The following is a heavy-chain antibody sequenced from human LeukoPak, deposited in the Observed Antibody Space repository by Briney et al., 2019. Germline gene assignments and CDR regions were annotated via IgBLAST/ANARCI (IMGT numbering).Heavy chain of an antibody. CDR1: GFTFSTYA. J-gene: IGHJ4*02. CDR3: ARIAVAGLSFDS. CDR2: IGDSGGST. D-gene: IGHD6-19*01. V-gene: IGHV3-23*01. Sequence: GGSLRLSCAASGFTFSTYAMSWVRQAPGKGLEWVSAIGDSGGSTYYADSVKGRFTISRDNSKNTLYLQMNSLRAEDTAVYYCARIAVAGLSFDSWGQGTLVTVSS.